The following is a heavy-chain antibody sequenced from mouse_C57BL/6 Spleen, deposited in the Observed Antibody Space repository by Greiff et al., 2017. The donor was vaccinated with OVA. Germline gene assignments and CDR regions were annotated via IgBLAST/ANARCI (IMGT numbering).Heavy chain of an antibody. Sequence: QVQLQQSGAELVRPGASVKLSCKASGYTFTDYYINWVKQRPGQGLEWIARIYPGSGNTYYNEKFKGKATLTAEKSSSTAYMQLSSLTSEDSAVYFCARWDGDYWGQGTTLTVSS. CDR3: ARWDGDY. CDR1: GYTFTDYY. V-gene: IGHV1-76*01. J-gene: IGHJ2*01. CDR2: IYPGSGNT. D-gene: IGHD4-1*01.